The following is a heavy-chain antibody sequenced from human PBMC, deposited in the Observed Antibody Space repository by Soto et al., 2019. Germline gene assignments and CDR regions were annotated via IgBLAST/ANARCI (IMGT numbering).Heavy chain of an antibody. J-gene: IGHJ4*02. CDR3: VRGGGVGTTWGYY. V-gene: IGHV3-48*02. CDR1: GYTFRGYG. CDR2: ISSDETIV. Sequence: GGSLRLSCEGFGYTFRGYGMIWVRQAPGKGLECVSYISSDETIVNYADSVKGRFTISRDSAKNSLFLQMNSLRDEDTAIYYCVRGGGVGTTWGYYWGQGAQVTVSS. D-gene: IGHD1-26*01.